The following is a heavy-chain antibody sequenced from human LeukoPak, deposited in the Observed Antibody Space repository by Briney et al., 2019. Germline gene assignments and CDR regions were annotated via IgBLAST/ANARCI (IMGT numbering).Heavy chain of an antibody. J-gene: IGHJ3*02. D-gene: IGHD2-2*01. CDR2: FYHSRST. V-gene: IGHV4-59*01. Sequence: SETLSLTCTVSGGSISSYYWSWIRQPPGKGLEWIGYFYHSRSTNYNPSLKSRVTISVDTSKNQFSLKLSSMTAADTAVYYCVKSNSRYQPWTLDIWGRGTMVTVSS. CDR3: VKSNSRYQPWTLDI. CDR1: GGSISSYY.